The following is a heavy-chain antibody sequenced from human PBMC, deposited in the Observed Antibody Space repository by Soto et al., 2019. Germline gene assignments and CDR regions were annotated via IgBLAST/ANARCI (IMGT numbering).Heavy chain of an antibody. V-gene: IGHV5-51*01. Sequence: GESLKISCKGFGYSFTSHWITWVRQMPGEGLEWMGIIYPRDSDTRYSPSFQGQVTISVDKSISAAHLQWSSLRASDTAMYYCASLAQPSETIDAIDLWGQGTMVTVSS. CDR1: GYSFTSHW. CDR2: IYPRDSDT. D-gene: IGHD2-2*01. CDR3: ASLAQPSETIDAIDL. J-gene: IGHJ3*01.